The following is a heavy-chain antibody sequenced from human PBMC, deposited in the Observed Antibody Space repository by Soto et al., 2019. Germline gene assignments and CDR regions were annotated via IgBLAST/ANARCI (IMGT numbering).Heavy chain of an antibody. Sequence: GASVKVSCKAPGDTFTSYYLNWVRQAPGQGLEWMGVINPHGGSTKYAQKFQGRITMTRDTSRSTVYMELSSLRSDDTAIYYCARSSGGNFGIIIEGSNWFDPSGQGALVTVSS. V-gene: IGHV1-46*01. CDR2: INPHGGST. D-gene: IGHD3-3*01. CDR3: ARSSGGNFGIIIEGSNWFDP. J-gene: IGHJ5*02. CDR1: GDTFTSYY.